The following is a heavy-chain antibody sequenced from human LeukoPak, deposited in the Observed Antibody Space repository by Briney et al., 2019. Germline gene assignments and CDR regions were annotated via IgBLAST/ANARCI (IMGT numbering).Heavy chain of an antibody. CDR3: ARRSRGYSYAPQSYYYYYYMDV. J-gene: IGHJ6*03. D-gene: IGHD5-18*01. CDR2: INHSGST. Sequence: PSETLSLTCAVYGGSFSGYYWSWIRQPPGKGLEWIGEINHSGSTNYNPSLKSRVAISVDTSKNQFSLKLSSVTAADTAVYYCARRSRGYSYAPQSYYYYYYMDVWGKGTTVTISS. CDR1: GGSFSGYY. V-gene: IGHV4-34*01.